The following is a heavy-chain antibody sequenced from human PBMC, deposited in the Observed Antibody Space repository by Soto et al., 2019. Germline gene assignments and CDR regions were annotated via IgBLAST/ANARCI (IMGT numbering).Heavy chain of an antibody. V-gene: IGHV3-33*01. J-gene: IGHJ4*02. CDR1: GVTFNTYS. D-gene: IGHD4-17*01. Sequence: QVQLEESGGGVVQPGRSLRLSCEASGVTFNTYSMHWVRQPPGKGLEWMAAIWYDGTQKYYADSVKGRFIISRDNSKKTLYLKMNSLRAEDTAVYYCARAGGTTVTGLWHFDSWGQGTLVTVSS. CDR2: IWYDGTQK. CDR3: ARAGGTTVTGLWHFDS.